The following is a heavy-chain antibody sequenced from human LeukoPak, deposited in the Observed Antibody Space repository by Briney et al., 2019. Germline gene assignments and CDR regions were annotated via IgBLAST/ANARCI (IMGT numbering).Heavy chain of an antibody. CDR2: INPNSGGT. Sequence: ASVKVSCKASGYTFTGYYMHWVRQAPGQGLEWMGRINPNSGGTNYAQKFQGRVTMTRDTSISTAYMDLSRLRSDDTAVYYCARVSGAPHDAFDIWGQGTMVTVSS. D-gene: IGHD2-15*01. V-gene: IGHV1-2*06. J-gene: IGHJ3*02. CDR3: ARVSGAPHDAFDI. CDR1: GYTFTGYY.